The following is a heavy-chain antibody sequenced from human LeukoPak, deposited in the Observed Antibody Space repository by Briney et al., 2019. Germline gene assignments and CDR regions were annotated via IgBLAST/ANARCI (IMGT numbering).Heavy chain of an antibody. CDR1: GFTFSSYG. CDR2: LNADGNSI. V-gene: IGHV3-74*01. CDR3: VKGIAVAGRFDY. D-gene: IGHD6-19*01. J-gene: IGHJ4*02. Sequence: GGSLRLSCAASGFTFSSYGMHWVRQAPGKGLVWVSRLNADGNSITYADSVRGRFTISRDNSKNTLYLQMNSLRAEDTAFYFCVKGIAVAGRFDYWGQGTLVTVSS.